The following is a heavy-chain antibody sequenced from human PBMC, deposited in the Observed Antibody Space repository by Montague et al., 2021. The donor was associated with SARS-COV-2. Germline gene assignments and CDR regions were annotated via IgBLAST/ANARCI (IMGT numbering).Heavy chain of an antibody. CDR1: GGSFSDYH. CDR2: INYGGRT. J-gene: IGHJ4*02. CDR3: ARGAPGY. Sequence: SETQSLTCAVYGGSFSDYHWTWIRQSPGEGLEWIGQINYGGRTKYNPSLKSRVTISIDTSKNQFSLKLTSVTAADTAVYYCARGAPGYWGQGTLVTVSS. D-gene: IGHD1-1*01. V-gene: IGHV4-34*01.